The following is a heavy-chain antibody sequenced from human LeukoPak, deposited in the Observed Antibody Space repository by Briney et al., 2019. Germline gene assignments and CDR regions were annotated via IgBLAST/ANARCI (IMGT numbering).Heavy chain of an antibody. D-gene: IGHD2-8*02. CDR1: GYTFTGYY. V-gene: IGHV1-2*04. Sequence: ASVKVSCKASGYTFTGYYMHWVRQAPGQGLEWMGWINPNSGGTNYAQKFQGWVTMTRDTSISTAYMELSRLRSDDTAVYYCARDLGISHWSYYGMDVWGQGTTVTVSS. CDR2: INPNSGGT. J-gene: IGHJ6*02. CDR3: ARDLGISHWSYYGMDV.